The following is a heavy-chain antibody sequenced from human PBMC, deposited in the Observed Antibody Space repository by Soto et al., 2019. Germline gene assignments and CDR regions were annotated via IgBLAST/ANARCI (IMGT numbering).Heavy chain of an antibody. CDR3: ANGYCSSTSCYAHEVYYYYGMDV. D-gene: IGHD2-2*03. CDR1: GFTFSSYA. Sequence: GGSLRLSCAASGFTFSSYAMSWVRQAPGKGLEWVSAISGSGGSTYYADSEKGRFTISRENSRNKLYRQMNSLRAEDTAVYYCANGYCSSTSCYAHEVYYYYGMDVWGQGTTVTVSS. V-gene: IGHV3-23*01. CDR2: ISGSGGST. J-gene: IGHJ6*02.